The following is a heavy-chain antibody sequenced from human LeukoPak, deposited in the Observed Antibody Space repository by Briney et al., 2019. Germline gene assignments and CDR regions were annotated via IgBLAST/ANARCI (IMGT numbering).Heavy chain of an antibody. CDR3: ARDLLYGLEMVGMDV. CDR1: GFTFSSYS. D-gene: IGHD3-10*01. V-gene: IGHV3-21*01. CDR2: ISSSSYI. Sequence: GGSLRLSCAASGFTFSSYSMNWVRQAPGKGLEWVSSISSSSYIYYADSVKGRFTISRDNAKNSLYLQMNSLRAEDTAVYYCARDLLYGLEMVGMDVWGQGTTVTVSS. J-gene: IGHJ6*02.